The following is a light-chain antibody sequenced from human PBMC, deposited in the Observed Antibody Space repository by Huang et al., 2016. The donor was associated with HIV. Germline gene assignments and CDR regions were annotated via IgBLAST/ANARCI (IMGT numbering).Light chain of an antibody. Sequence: DIQMIQSPSSLLASLGDRVSISCRASHSMSNYLYWYQQKPGQAPKLLIYAASSWQSGVPSRFRGSGSGTDFTLTISSLQPEDFATYYCQQSYSTPWTFGGGTKVEIK. CDR1: HSMSNY. CDR3: QQSYSTPWT. CDR2: AAS. V-gene: IGKV1-39*01. J-gene: IGKJ1*01.